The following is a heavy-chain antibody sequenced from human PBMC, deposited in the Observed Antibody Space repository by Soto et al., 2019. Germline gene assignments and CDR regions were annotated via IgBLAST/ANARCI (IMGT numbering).Heavy chain of an antibody. Sequence: TSETLSLTCTVSGDSIGSGGYSWSWIRQPPQEGLEWIGYIYHTGSTSYSPSLKSRVTISVDKSKNQISLHLRSVTGADTAVYYCARDFRYFPYWGQGTLVTVSS. CDR2: IYHTGST. V-gene: IGHV4-30-2*01. CDR3: ARDFRYFPY. J-gene: IGHJ4*02. CDR1: GDSIGSGGYS. D-gene: IGHD3-10*01.